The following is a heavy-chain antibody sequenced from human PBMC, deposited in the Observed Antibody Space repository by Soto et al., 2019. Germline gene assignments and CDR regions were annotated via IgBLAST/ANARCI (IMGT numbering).Heavy chain of an antibody. V-gene: IGHV4-59*01. CDR1: GGSISSYY. CDR3: ARGKDTAMVIGTGYYFDY. J-gene: IGHJ4*02. Sequence: SETLSLTCTVSGGSISSYYWSWIRQPPGKGLEWIGYIYYSGSTNYNPSLKSRVTMSVDTSKNQFSLKLSSVTAADTAVYYCARGKDTAMVIGTGYYFDYWGQGTLVTVSS. CDR2: IYYSGST. D-gene: IGHD5-18*01.